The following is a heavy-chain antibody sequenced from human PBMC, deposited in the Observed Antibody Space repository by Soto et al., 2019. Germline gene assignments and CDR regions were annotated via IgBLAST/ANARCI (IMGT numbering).Heavy chain of an antibody. Sequence: GASLRLSCAASGFTFSHYSMNWVRQAPGKGLEWVSYISGSSSSIYYADSVKGRFTISRDNAKNSLYLQMNSLSDDDTAVYYCXRLPGEIFAYFHYGMDVWGQGTTVTVSS. D-gene: IGHD3-3*01. CDR2: ISGSSSSI. CDR3: XRLPGEIFAYFHYGMDV. J-gene: IGHJ6*02. V-gene: IGHV3-48*02. CDR1: GFTFSHYS.